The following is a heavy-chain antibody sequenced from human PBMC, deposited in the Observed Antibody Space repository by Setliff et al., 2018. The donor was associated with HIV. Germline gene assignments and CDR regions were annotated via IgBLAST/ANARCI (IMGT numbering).Heavy chain of an antibody. CDR3: ARRGSYYGDFDY. CDR2: IYHRGGT. Sequence: SETLSLTCVVSGDSISSGSYWGWIRQPPGKVLEWIGSIYHRGGTYYNPSLKSRVTMSVDTSKNQFSLKLSSVTAADTAVYYCARRGSYYGDFDYWGQGTLVTVSS. CDR1: GDSISSGSY. D-gene: IGHD1-26*01. J-gene: IGHJ4*02. V-gene: IGHV4-38-2*01.